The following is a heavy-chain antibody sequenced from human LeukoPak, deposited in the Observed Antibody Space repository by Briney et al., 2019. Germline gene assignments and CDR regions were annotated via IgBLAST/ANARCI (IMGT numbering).Heavy chain of an antibody. V-gene: IGHV3-64*01. Sequence: PGGSLRLSCAASGFTFSSYAMHWVRQAPGKGLEYVSAISSNGGSTYYANSVKGRFTISRDNSKNTLYLQMGSLRAEDMAVYYCARGYYDSSGHYAYWGQETLVTVSS. CDR1: GFTFSSYA. J-gene: IGHJ4*02. D-gene: IGHD3-22*01. CDR3: ARGYYDSSGHYAY. CDR2: ISSNGGST.